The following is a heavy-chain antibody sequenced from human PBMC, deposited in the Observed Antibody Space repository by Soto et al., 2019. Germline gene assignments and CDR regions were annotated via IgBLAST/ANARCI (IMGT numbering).Heavy chain of an antibody. J-gene: IGHJ6*02. D-gene: IGHD3-10*01. Sequence: PVGSLRLSCAASGFTFSSYAMSWVRQAPGKGLEWVSAISGSGGSTYYADSVKGRFTISRDNSKNTLYLQMNSLRAEDTAVYYCAKSEFRGQKYYGMDVWGQGTTVTVSS. CDR2: ISGSGGST. CDR1: GFTFSSYA. CDR3: AKSEFRGQKYYGMDV. V-gene: IGHV3-23*01.